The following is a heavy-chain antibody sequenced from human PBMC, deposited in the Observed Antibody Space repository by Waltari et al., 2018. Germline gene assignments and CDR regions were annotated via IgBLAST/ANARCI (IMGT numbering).Heavy chain of an antibody. V-gene: IGHV3-30-3*01. CDR3: ARSIAVAGKIDY. D-gene: IGHD6-19*01. J-gene: IGHJ4*02. CDR2: ISNNRSNN. CDR1: GFPFSRYA. Sequence: QVQLVESGGGVVQPGRSLRLSCAASGFPFSRYAMYWVRQAPGKGVGWMEGISNNRSNNNYADSVKGRFTISRDNSKNTLYLQMSSLGAEETAVYYCARSIAVAGKIDYWGQGTLVTVSS.